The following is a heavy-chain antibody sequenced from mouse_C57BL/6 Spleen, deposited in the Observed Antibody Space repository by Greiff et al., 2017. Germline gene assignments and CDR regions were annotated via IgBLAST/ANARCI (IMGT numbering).Heavy chain of an antibody. CDR2: INPSSGYT. CDR3: ARDGSSWFAY. Sequence: QVQLQQSGAELAKPGASVKLSCKASGYTFTSYWMHWVKQRPGQGLEWIGYINPSSGYTKYNQKFKDKATLTVDKSSSTAYMQLKSLTSEDSAVYYCARDGSSWFAYWGQGTLVTVSA. CDR1: GYTFTSYW. D-gene: IGHD1-1*01. J-gene: IGHJ3*01. V-gene: IGHV1-7*01.